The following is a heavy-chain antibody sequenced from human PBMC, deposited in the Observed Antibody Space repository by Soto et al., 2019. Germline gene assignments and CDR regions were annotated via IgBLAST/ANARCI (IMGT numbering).Heavy chain of an antibody. Sequence: EEQLVESGGGLVQPGGSLRLTCAVSGFSFRSDWMNWVRQAPGKGLEWVAHTNQDGSQKYYVDSVKGRFTIFRDNDKKSLSLQMNSLRVEDTAVYYCSGGVGDAFWGQGTLVTVSS. J-gene: IGHJ4*02. CDR1: GFSFRSDW. D-gene: IGHD1-26*01. CDR2: TNQDGSQK. CDR3: SGGVGDAF. V-gene: IGHV3-7*04.